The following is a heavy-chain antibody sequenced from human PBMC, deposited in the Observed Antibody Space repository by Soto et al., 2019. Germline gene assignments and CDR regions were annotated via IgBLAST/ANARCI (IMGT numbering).Heavy chain of an antibody. D-gene: IGHD6-6*01. CDR1: GGSISSYD. V-gene: IGHV4-59*12. CDR3: AREATIAARLDS. J-gene: IGHJ4*02. CDR2: IFYSGST. Sequence: PSETLSLTCAVSGGSISSYDWSWIRQPPGKGLEWIGSIFYSGSTYYNPSLKSRVTISVDTSKNQFSLKLSSVTAADTAVYYCAREATIAARLDSWGQGTLVTVSS.